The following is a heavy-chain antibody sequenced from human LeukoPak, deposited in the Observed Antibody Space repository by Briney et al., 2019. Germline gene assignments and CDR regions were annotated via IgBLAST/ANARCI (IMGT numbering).Heavy chain of an antibody. CDR2: INPNSGGT. D-gene: IGHD2-15*01. Sequence: ALVKVSCKASGYTFTGYYMHWVRQAPGQGLEWMGWINPNSGGTNYAQKFQGRVTMTRDTSISTAYMELSRLRSDDTAVYYCASTAYCSGGSCPYTNDYWGQGTLVTVSS. J-gene: IGHJ4*02. CDR1: GYTFTGYY. CDR3: ASTAYCSGGSCPYTNDY. V-gene: IGHV1-2*02.